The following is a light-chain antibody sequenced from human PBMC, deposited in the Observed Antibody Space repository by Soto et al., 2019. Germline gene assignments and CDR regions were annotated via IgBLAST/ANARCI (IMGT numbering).Light chain of an antibody. CDR2: EVN. V-gene: IGLV2-18*01. Sequence: QSVLTQPPSVSGSPGQSVTISCAGTSSDFSTYNCVSWYQRPPGTGPKLIIYEVNNRPSGVPDRFSGSKSGNTASLTISGLQAEDDAEYYCSLYTTDSTYVFGTGTKVTVL. J-gene: IGLJ1*01. CDR3: SLYTTDSTYV. CDR1: SSDFSTYNC.